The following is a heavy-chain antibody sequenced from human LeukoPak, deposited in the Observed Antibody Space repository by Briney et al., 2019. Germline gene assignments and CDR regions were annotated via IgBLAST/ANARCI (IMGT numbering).Heavy chain of an antibody. V-gene: IGHV3-23*01. CDR1: GFTFSSYA. CDR2: ISGSGGST. CDR3: AKVYYDSSGYYRDY. J-gene: IGHJ4*02. Sequence: PGRSLRLSCAASGFTFSSYAMSWVRQAPGKGLEWVSAISGSGGSTYYADSVKGRFTISRDNSKNTLYLQMNSLRAEDTAVYYCAKVYYDSSGYYRDYWGQGTLVTVSS. D-gene: IGHD3-22*01.